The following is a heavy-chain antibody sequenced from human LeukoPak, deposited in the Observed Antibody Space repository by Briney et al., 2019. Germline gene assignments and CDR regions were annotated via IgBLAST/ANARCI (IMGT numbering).Heavy chain of an antibody. CDR2: IYYSGST. D-gene: IGHD3-10*01. J-gene: IGHJ4*02. CDR1: GGSISSSSYY. CDR3: ARDRDGLGELDY. Sequence: SETLSLTCTVSGGSISSSSYYWGWIRQPPGKGLEWIGSIYYSGSTYYNPSLKSRVTISVDTSKNQFSLKLSSVTAADTAVYYCARDRDGLGELDYWGQGTLVTVSS. V-gene: IGHV4-39*07.